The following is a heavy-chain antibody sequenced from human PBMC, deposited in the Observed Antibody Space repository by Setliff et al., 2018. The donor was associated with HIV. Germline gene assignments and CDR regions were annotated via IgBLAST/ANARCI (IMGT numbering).Heavy chain of an antibody. CDR3: ARQMPGVRGVIVASIDY. V-gene: IGHV4-38-2*01. CDR2: MYHSGST. Sequence: PSETLSLTCAVSGYSISSGYYWGWIRQPPGKGLEWIGSMYHSGSTYYNPSLRSRVTISVDTSKNYFSLKLSYVTAADTAVYYRARQMPGVRGVIVASIDYWGQGTLVTVSS. J-gene: IGHJ4*02. D-gene: IGHD3-10*01. CDR1: GYSISSGYY.